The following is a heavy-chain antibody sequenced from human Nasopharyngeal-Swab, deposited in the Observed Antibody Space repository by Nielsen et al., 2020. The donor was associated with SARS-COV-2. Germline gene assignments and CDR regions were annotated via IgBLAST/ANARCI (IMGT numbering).Heavy chain of an antibody. CDR2: IYSGGST. CDR3: ARSYYDFWSGYYYAFDI. V-gene: IGHV3-66*01. CDR1: GFTVSSNY. D-gene: IGHD3-3*01. Sequence: GESLKISCAASGFTVSSNYMSWVRQAPGKGLEWVSVIYSGGSTYYADSVKGRFTISRDNSNNTLYLQMGSLRAEDMAVYYCARSYYDFWSGYYYAFDIWGQGTMVTVSS. J-gene: IGHJ3*02.